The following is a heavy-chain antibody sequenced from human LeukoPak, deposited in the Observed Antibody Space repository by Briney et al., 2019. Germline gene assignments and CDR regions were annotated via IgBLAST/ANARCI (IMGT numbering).Heavy chain of an antibody. CDR3: ASGMIPPAWGSFDY. D-gene: IGHD3-22*01. J-gene: IGHJ4*02. CDR2: IYYRGST. V-gene: IGHV4-59*01. Sequence: SETLSLTCTVPLGSISSYYWSWSRQPPGKGLEWIGYIYYRGSTNYNPSLKSRVTISVDTSKNKFSLKLSSVTAADTAVYYCASGMIPPAWGSFDYWGQGTLVTVSS. CDR1: LGSISSYY.